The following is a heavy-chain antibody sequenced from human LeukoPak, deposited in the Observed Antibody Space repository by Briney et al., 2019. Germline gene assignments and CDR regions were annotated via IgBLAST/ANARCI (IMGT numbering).Heavy chain of an antibody. D-gene: IGHD1-26*01. CDR3: ARDPRSGTYLDY. Sequence: GRSLRLSCAASGFTFSNYALSWVRQTPDRVLEWVASISYDGKKDFYADSVKGRFTISRDSSGNTVHLQMSRLTIEDTAVYFCARDPRSGTYLDYWGQGTLVTVSS. CDR1: GFTFSNYA. CDR2: ISYDGKKD. J-gene: IGHJ4*02. V-gene: IGHV3-30*04.